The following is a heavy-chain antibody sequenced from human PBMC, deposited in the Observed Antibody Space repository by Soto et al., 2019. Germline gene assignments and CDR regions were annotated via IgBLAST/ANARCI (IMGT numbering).Heavy chain of an antibody. V-gene: IGHV3-23*01. D-gene: IGHD2-15*01. J-gene: IGHJ5*02. Sequence: EVQLLESGGGLVQPGGSLRLSCAASGFTFSSYAMSWVRQAPGKGLEWVSTISGSGGNTYYADSVKGRFTISRDNSENTLYLQMNSLRAEDTAVFYCAKDVRTWWDVNLYNWFDPWGQGTLVTVSS. CDR3: AKDVRTWWDVNLYNWFDP. CDR1: GFTFSSYA. CDR2: ISGSGGNT.